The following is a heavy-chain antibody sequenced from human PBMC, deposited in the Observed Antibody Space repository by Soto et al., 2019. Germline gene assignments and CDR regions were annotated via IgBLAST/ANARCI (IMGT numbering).Heavy chain of an antibody. CDR1: CGSISSGGYY. V-gene: IGHV4-31*03. Sequence: QVPLQESGPGLVKPSQTLSLTCTVSCGSISSGGYYWSWIRQHPGKVLEWIGYIYYSGSTYYNPSLKSRVTISVDTSKNQFSLKLSSVTAADTAVYYCARAHSVVVNLDYWGQGTLVTVSS. D-gene: IGHD3-22*01. CDR2: IYYSGST. J-gene: IGHJ4*02. CDR3: ARAHSVVVNLDY.